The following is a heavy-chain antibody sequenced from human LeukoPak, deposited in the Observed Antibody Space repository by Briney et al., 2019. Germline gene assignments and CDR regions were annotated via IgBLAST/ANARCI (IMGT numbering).Heavy chain of an antibody. CDR2: IYYSGNT. CDR3: ARHGDY. V-gene: IGHV4-39*01. CDR1: GGSVSSSSYY. Sequence: SETLSLTCTVSGGSVSSSSYYWGWIRQPPGKGLEWIGSIYYSGNTYHNPSLKSRVIISVDTSKNQFSLKLSSVTAADTAVYYCARHGDYWGQGTLVTVSS. J-gene: IGHJ4*02.